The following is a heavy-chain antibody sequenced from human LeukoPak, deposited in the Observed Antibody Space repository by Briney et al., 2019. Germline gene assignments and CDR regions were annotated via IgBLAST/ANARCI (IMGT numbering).Heavy chain of an antibody. CDR1: GYTFTDYY. V-gene: IGHV1-2*04. D-gene: IGHD6-19*01. CDR3: ARAGGASDSSGWYVFDY. J-gene: IGHJ4*02. Sequence: ASVKVSFKASGYTFTDYYIHWVRQAPGQGLEWMGWINPNSGGTNYAQMFQGWVTMTRDTSISTAYMELSRLSSDDTAVYYCARAGGASDSSGWYVFDYWGQGTLVTVSS. CDR2: INPNSGGT.